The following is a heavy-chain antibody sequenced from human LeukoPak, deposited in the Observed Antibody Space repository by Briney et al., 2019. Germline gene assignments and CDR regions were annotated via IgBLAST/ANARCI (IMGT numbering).Heavy chain of an antibody. D-gene: IGHD6-19*01. J-gene: IGHJ4*02. Sequence: SSETLSLTCTVSGGSISSYYWSWIRQPPGKGLEWIGYIYYSGSTNYNPSLKSRVTISVDTSKNQFSLKLGSVTAADTAVYYCARDKGPAVAGTLWGQGTLVTVSS. V-gene: IGHV4-59*01. CDR3: ARDKGPAVAGTL. CDR1: GGSISSYY. CDR2: IYYSGST.